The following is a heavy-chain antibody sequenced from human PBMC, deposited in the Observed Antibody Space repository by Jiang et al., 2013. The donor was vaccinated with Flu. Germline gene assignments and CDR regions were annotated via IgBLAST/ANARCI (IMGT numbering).Heavy chain of an antibody. J-gene: IGHJ6*02. CDR1: GYSFTSYW. V-gene: IGHV5-10-1*01. CDR2: IDPSDSYT. Sequence: VQLVESGAEVKKPGESLRISCKGSGYSFTSYWISWVRQMPGKGLEWMGRIDPSDSYTNYSPSFQGHVTISADKSISTAYLQWSSLKASDTAMYYCATYYDFWSGYYERPLLEAPGYYYGMDVWGQGTTVTVSS. D-gene: IGHD3-3*01. CDR3: ATYYDFWSGYYERPLLEAPGYYYGMDV.